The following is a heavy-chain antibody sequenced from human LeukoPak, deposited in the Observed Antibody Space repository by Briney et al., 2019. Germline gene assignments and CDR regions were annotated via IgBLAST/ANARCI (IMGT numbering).Heavy chain of an antibody. CDR3: ARGVATNGNFDY. D-gene: IGHD5-12*01. Sequence: PSETLSLTRTVSGDSINSGGYYWSWIRQHPWKGLEWIGYIYNSASTYYNPSLRSRVSISIDTSKNQFSLRLSSVNVADTAVYYCARGVATNGNFDYWGQGSLVTVSS. CDR2: IYNSAST. J-gene: IGHJ4*02. V-gene: IGHV4-31*03. CDR1: GDSINSGGYY.